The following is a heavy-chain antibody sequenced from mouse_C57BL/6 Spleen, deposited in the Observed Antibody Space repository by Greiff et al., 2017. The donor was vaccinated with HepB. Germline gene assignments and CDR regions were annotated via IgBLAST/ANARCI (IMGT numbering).Heavy chain of an antibody. CDR3: ARDPGMGGMDY. CDR2: ISYDGSN. CDR1: GYSITSGYY. Sequence: EVKLMESGPGLVKPSQSLSLTCSVTGYSITSGYYWNWIRQFPGNKLEWMGYISYDGSNNYNPSLKNRISITRDTSKNQFFLKLNSVTTEDTATYYCARDPGMGGMDYWGQGTSVTVSS. D-gene: IGHD2-10*02. J-gene: IGHJ4*01. V-gene: IGHV3-6*01.